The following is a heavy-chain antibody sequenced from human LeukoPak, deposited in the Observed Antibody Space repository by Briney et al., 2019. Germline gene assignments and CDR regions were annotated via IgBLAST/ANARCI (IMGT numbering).Heavy chain of an antibody. CDR1: GFTFSDYY. CDR2: ITSSSSYT. J-gene: IGHJ4*02. D-gene: IGHD3-22*01. CDR3: ARSGDATYYYDSSGPVDY. Sequence: GGSLRLSCAASGFTFSDYYMRWIRQAPGKGLEWVSYITSSSSYTNYADSVKGRFTISRDNAKNSLYLQMNSLRAEDTAVYYCARSGDATYYYDSSGPVDYWGQGTLVTVSS. V-gene: IGHV3-11*06.